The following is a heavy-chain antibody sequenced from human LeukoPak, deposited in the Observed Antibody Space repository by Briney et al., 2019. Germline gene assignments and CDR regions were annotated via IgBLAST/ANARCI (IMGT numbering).Heavy chain of an antibody. CDR2: IIPIFGTA. CDR3: ARDGRTMNQRYNWFDP. J-gene: IGHJ5*02. CDR1: GGTFSSYA. D-gene: IGHD1-14*01. V-gene: IGHV1-69*13. Sequence: SVKVSCKASGGTFSSYAISWVRQAPGQGLEWMGGIIPIFGTANYAQKFQGRVTITADESTSTAYMELSSLRSEDTAVYYCARDGRTMNQRYNWFDPWGQGTLVTVSS.